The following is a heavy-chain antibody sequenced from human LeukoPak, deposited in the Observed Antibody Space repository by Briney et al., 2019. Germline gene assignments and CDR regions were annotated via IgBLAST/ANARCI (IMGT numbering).Heavy chain of an antibody. CDR3: AKDTRIVVPAARDAFDI. D-gene: IGHD2-2*01. Sequence: GGSLRLSCAASGLTFSSYAMSWVRQAPGKGLEWVSAISGSGGSTYYADSVKGRFTISRDNSKNTLYLQMNSLRAEDTAVYYCAKDTRIVVPAARDAFDIWGQGTMVTVSS. J-gene: IGHJ3*02. V-gene: IGHV3-23*01. CDR1: GLTFSSYA. CDR2: ISGSGGST.